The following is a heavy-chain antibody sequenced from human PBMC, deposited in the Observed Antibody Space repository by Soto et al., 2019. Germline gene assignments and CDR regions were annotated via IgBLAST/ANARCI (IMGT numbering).Heavy chain of an antibody. CDR2: INSDGSST. V-gene: IGHV3-74*01. Sequence: EVQLVESGGGLVQPGGSLSLSCAASGFTFSNYWMHWVRQAPGKGLLWVSRINSDGSSTSYADSVKGRFTISRDNAKNTLYLQMNSLRAEDTAVYYCASGHYYDSSGYYTDYWGQGTLVTVSS. CDR3: ASGHYYDSSGYYTDY. CDR1: GFTFSNYW. J-gene: IGHJ4*02. D-gene: IGHD3-22*01.